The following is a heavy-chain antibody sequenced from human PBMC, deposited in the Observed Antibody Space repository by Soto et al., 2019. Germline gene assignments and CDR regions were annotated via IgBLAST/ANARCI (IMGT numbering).Heavy chain of an antibody. V-gene: IGHV3-23*01. CDR2: ISGSGGST. CDR3: AKDYYDSSGYPGTPDAFDI. Sequence: GGSLRLSCAASGFTFSSYAMSWVRQAPGKGLEWVSAISGSGGSTYYADSVKGRFTISRDNSKNTLYLQMNSLRAEDTAVYYCAKDYYDSSGYPGTPDAFDIWGQGTMVTVSS. CDR1: GFTFSSYA. J-gene: IGHJ3*02. D-gene: IGHD3-22*01.